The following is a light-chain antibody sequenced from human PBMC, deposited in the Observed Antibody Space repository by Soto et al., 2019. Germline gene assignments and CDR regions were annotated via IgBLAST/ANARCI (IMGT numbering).Light chain of an antibody. CDR2: EVN. CDR3: AAWDDSLNGHVV. Sequence: QSALTQPPSASGSPGQSVTISCTGTSSDVGAYDYVCWYQQHPGKAPKLMIYEVNKRPSGVPDRFSGSKSGNTASLTVSGLQAGDEADYFCAAWDDSLNGHVVFGGGTQLTVL. J-gene: IGLJ2*01. V-gene: IGLV2-8*01. CDR1: SSDVGAYDY.